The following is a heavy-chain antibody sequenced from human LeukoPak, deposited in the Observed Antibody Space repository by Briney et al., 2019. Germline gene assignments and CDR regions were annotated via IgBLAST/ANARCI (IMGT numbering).Heavy chain of an antibody. D-gene: IGHD2-2*01. J-gene: IGHJ4*02. CDR3: AREQADCSSTSCYGY. CDR1: GYTFTSYY. CDR2: INPSGGST. V-gene: IGHV1-46*01. Sequence: ASVKVSCKASGYTFTSYYMHWVRQAPGQGLEWMGIINPSGGSTSYAQKFQGRVTMTRDMSTSTVHMELSSLRSEDTAVYYCAREQADCSSTSCYGYWGQGTLVTVSS.